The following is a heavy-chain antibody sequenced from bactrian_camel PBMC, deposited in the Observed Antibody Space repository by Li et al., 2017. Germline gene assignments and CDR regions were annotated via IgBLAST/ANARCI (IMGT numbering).Heavy chain of an antibody. Sequence: QLVESGGGSVQPGGSLTLSCAASGYTDANVCLAWFRQAPGKERERVAVIDTDGTSSYIDSVKGRFTISKDNAKNTLYLQMNALKPEDTAMYYCAAGDLLCKGVHELAHWGQGTQVTVS. V-gene: IGHV3S53*01. CDR1: GYTDANVC. CDR2: IDTDGTS. D-gene: IGHD2*01. CDR3: AAGDLLCKGVHELAH. J-gene: IGHJ4*01.